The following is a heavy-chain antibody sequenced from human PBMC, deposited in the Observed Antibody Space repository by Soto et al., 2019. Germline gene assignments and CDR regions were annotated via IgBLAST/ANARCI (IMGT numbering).Heavy chain of an antibody. CDR1: GFTFSSYS. CDR3: AGTLWFGEFEYFQH. CDR2: ISSSSSYI. V-gene: IGHV3-21*01. J-gene: IGHJ1*01. Sequence: PGGSLRLSCAASGFTFSSYSMNWVRQAPGKGLEWVSSISSSSSYIYYADSVKGRFTISRDNAKNSLYLQMNSLRAEDTAVYYCAGTLWFGEFEYFQHWGQGTLVTVSS. D-gene: IGHD3-10*01.